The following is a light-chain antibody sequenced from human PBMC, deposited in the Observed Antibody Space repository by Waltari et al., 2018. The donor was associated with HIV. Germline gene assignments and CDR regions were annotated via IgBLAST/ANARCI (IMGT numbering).Light chain of an antibody. CDR1: SSNIGRNP. CDR2: SNN. V-gene: IGLV1-44*01. Sequence: QSVLTQPPSASGTPGQRVTISCSGSSSNIGRNPVNWYQQFPGTAPKVLNYSNNQWPSGVPDRFSGSKSGTSASLAISGLQSEDEAVYYCAAWDDSLKGVLFGGGTKLTVL. CDR3: AAWDDSLKGVL. J-gene: IGLJ2*01.